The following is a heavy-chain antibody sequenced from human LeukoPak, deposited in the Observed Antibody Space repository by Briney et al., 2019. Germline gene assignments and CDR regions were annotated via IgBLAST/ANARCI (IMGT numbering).Heavy chain of an antibody. CDR2: ISAYNGNT. CDR3: ARGSPRLGYCSSTSCFDFDY. Sequence: GASVKVSCKASGYTFTSYGISWVRQAPGQGLEWMGWISAYNGNTNYAQKLQGRVTMTTDTSTSTAYMELRSLRSDDTAVYYCARGSPRLGYCSSTSCFDFDYWGQGTLVTVSS. D-gene: IGHD2-2*01. CDR1: GYTFTSYG. J-gene: IGHJ4*02. V-gene: IGHV1-18*01.